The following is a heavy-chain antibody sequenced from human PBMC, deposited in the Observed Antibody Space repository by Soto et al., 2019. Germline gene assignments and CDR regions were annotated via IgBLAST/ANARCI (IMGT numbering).Heavy chain of an antibody. J-gene: IGHJ6*03. V-gene: IGHV1-69*02. Sequence: SVKVSCKASGGTFSSYTISWVRQAPGQGLEWMGRIIPILGIANYAQKFQGGVTITADKSTSTAYMELSSLRSEDTAVYYCARSLRDCSGGSCYSVHYYYYMDVWGKGTTVTVSS. D-gene: IGHD2-15*01. CDR1: GGTFSSYT. CDR2: IIPILGIA. CDR3: ARSLRDCSGGSCYSVHYYYYMDV.